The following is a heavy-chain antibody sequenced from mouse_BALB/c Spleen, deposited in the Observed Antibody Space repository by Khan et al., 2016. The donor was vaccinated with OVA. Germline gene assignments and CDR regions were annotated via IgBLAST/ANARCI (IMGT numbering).Heavy chain of an antibody. CDR3: AGRGLYGIFPY. CDR1: GYTFTTYW. D-gene: IGHD2-10*02. V-gene: IGHV1-7*01. J-gene: IGHJ3*01. Sequence: VELVESGAELAKPGASVKMSCTASGYTFTTYWMHWIKQRPGQGLEWIGYFNPSTGYTEYNQTFKDKATLTADESSSTAYMHLNSLSSEDSAAFYCAGRGLYGIFPYWGQGTLVTVSA. CDR2: FNPSTGYT.